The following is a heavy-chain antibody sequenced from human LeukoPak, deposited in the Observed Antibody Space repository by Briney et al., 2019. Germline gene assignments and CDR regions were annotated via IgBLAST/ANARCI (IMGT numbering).Heavy chain of an antibody. Sequence: GGSLRLSCAASGFTFSRYWMHWVRQAPGKGLMWVSRISPDGSTTLYADSVKGRFTISRDNAKNTLYLQMNSLRAEDTAVYYCARVWGYSFDYWGQGTLVTVSS. CDR1: GFTFSRYW. D-gene: IGHD5-18*01. CDR3: ARVWGYSFDY. CDR2: ISPDGSTT. J-gene: IGHJ4*02. V-gene: IGHV3-74*03.